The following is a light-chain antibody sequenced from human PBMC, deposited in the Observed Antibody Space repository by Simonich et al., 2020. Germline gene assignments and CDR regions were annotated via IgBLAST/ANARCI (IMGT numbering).Light chain of an antibody. CDR2: DAS. J-gene: IGKJ5*01. V-gene: IGKV3-11*01. CDR1: QRVSSN. CDR3: QQRSNWPPIT. Sequence: EIVMTQSPATLSVSPGDRATLSCRASQRVSSNLAWYQQKPGQAPRLLIYDASNRATGIPARFSGSGSGTDFTLTISSLEPEDFAVYYCQQRSNWPPITFGQGTRLEIK.